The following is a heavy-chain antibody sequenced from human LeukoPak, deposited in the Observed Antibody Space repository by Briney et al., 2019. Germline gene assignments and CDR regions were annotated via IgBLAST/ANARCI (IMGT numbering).Heavy chain of an antibody. CDR2: IWYDGSNK. CDR3: ARGPHSYYDFWSGFTNRGAYFDY. V-gene: IGHV3-33*01. D-gene: IGHD3-3*01. J-gene: IGHJ4*02. CDR1: GFTFSSYG. Sequence: PGRSLRLSCAASGFTFSSYGMHWVRQAPGKGLEWVAVIWYDGSNKYYADSVKGRFTISRDNPKNTLYLQMNSLRAEDTAVYYCARGPHSYYDFWSGFTNRGAYFDYWGQGTLVTVSS.